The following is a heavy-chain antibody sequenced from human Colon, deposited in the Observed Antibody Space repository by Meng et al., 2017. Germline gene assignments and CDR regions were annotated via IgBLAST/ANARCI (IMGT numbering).Heavy chain of an antibody. Sequence: LEQSGPGLVKPSQTPSLTCAISGDSVSSNRALWHWVRQSPSRGLEWLGQTYYRSEWQNHYGVSVKSRITINADTSRNHFSLHLNSVTPEDTAVYYCTTWYGEYWGQGTLVTVSS. V-gene: IGHV6-1*01. CDR1: GDSVSSNRAL. CDR3: TTWYGEY. CDR2: TYYRSEWQN. D-gene: IGHD3-10*01. J-gene: IGHJ4*02.